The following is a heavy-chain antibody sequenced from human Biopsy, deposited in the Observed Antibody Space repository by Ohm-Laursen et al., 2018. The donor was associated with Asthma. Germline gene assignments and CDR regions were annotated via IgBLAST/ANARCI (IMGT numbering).Heavy chain of an antibody. CDR3: ARGRHYDFWSGYYIEYFDY. CDR1: GYTFINYA. Sequence: VSSVKVSCKASGYTFINYAIHWVRQAPGQRLEWMGWINAGNGNTKYSQKFQGRVTITRDTSASTAYMDLSSLRSEDTAVYYCARGRHYDFWSGYYIEYFDYWGQGTLVTVSS. V-gene: IGHV1-3*01. CDR2: INAGNGNT. J-gene: IGHJ4*02. D-gene: IGHD3-3*01.